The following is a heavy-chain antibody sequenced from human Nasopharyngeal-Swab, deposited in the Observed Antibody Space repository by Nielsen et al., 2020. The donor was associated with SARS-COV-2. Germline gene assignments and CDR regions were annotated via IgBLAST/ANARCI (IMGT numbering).Heavy chain of an antibody. CDR2: IYRGGST. V-gene: IGHV3-53*01. Sequence: WILQPPGKGLEWVSVIYRGGSTYYADSVKGRFTISRDNSKETLYLQMNSLRAEDTAVYYCARDGSYSSGYFDYWGQGTLVTVSS. CDR3: ARDGSYSSGYFDY. D-gene: IGHD6-19*01. J-gene: IGHJ4*02.